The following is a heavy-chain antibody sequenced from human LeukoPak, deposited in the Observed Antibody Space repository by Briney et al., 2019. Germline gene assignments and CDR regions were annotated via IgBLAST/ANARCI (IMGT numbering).Heavy chain of an antibody. J-gene: IGHJ4*02. CDR3: ARERRYCSGDNCYSGLDY. V-gene: IGHV3-53*01. CDR2: IHSGGNT. CDR1: GFTVSSNY. Sequence: GGSLRLSCAVSGFTVSSNYMSWVRQAPGKGLEWVSLIHSGGNTDYADSVKDRSTISRDYSKNTVNLQINSLRAEDTAVYYCARERRYCSGDNCYSGLDYWGQGTLVTVSS. D-gene: IGHD2-15*01.